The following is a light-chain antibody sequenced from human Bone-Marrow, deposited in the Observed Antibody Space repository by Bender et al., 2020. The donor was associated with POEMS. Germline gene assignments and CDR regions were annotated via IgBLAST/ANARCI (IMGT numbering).Light chain of an antibody. Sequence: QSVVTQPPSLSEAPRQRVTISCSGSSSNIGNHGVNWYQQLPGEAPKLLIYYDDLLTPGVSDRFSASTSGTSASLAISELQSEDEELYCCSAWDDGLSGWVFGGETKLTVL. J-gene: IGLJ3*02. CDR3: SAWDDGLSGWV. CDR1: SSNIGNHG. V-gene: IGLV1-36*01. CDR2: YDD.